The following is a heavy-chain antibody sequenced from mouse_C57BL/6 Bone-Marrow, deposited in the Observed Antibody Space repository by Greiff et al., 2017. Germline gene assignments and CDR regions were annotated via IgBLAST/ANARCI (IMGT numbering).Heavy chain of an antibody. J-gene: IGHJ4*01. V-gene: IGHV2-2*01. CDR1: GFSLTSYG. CDR2: IWSGGST. D-gene: IGHD1-1*01. CDR3: ARSEGYGSSYDYYAMDY. Sequence: VQLQQSGPGLVQPSQSLSITCTVSGFSLTSYGVHWVRQSPGKGLEWLGVIWSGGSTDYNAAFISRLSISKDNSKNQVFFKMNSLQADDTAIYYCARSEGYGSSYDYYAMDYWGQGTSVTVSS.